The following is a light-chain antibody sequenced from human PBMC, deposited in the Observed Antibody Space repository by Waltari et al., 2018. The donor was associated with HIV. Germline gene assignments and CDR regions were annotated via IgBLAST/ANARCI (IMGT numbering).Light chain of an antibody. CDR2: EVF. Sequence: QSALTQPPSASGSPGQSVTISCTGKSSDVGGYNYVSWYQQHPGKAPKLMMYEVFKRPSGVPGRFSGSKSGNTASLTVSGLQAEDEADYYCTSYAGSNNLVFGGGTKLTVL. V-gene: IGLV2-8*01. CDR1: SSDVGGYNY. CDR3: TSYAGSNNLV. J-gene: IGLJ2*01.